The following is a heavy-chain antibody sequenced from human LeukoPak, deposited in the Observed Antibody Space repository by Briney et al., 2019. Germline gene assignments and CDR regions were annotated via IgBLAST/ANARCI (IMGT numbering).Heavy chain of an antibody. V-gene: IGHV1-18*04. CDR1: GYTFTGYY. CDR2: ISAYNGNT. D-gene: IGHD1-7*01. J-gene: IGHJ4*02. CDR3: ARGNWNYEIDY. Sequence: ASVKVSCKASGYTFTGYYMHWVRQAPGQGLEWMGWISAYNGNTNYAQKLQGRVTMTTDTSTSTAYMELRSLRSDDTAVYYCARGNWNYEIDYWGQGTLVTVSS.